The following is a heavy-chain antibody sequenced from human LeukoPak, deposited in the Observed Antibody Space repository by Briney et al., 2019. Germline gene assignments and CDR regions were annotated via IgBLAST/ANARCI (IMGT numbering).Heavy chain of an antibody. V-gene: IGHV6-1*01. J-gene: IGHJ4*02. D-gene: IGHD2-15*01. Sequence: SQTLSLTCAISGDSVSSNSAAWNWIRQSPSRGLEWLGRTYYRSKWYNGHAVSVKSRITVNPDTSKNQFSLQLNSVTPEDTAVYYCARADCSGGSCHFDYWGQGTLVTVSS. CDR2: TYYRSKWYN. CDR3: ARADCSGGSCHFDY. CDR1: GDSVSSNSAA.